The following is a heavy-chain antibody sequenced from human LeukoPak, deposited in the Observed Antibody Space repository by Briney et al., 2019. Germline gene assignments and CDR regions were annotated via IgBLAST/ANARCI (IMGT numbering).Heavy chain of an antibody. CDR1: GFMFTTYR. CDR2: IKQDGSER. CDR3: ATSRDFYFDY. J-gene: IGHJ4*02. Sequence: GGSLRLSCAASGFMFTTYRMTWLRQVPGKGLEWVANIKQDGSERYYVDSVRDRFTISRDNAKSSLYLQMNSLTAEDTAVYYCATSRDFYFDYWGQGTLVTVSS. V-gene: IGHV3-7*02. D-gene: IGHD6-6*01.